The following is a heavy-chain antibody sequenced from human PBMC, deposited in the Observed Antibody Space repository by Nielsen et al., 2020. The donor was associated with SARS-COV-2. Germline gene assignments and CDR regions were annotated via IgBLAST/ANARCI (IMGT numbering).Heavy chain of an antibody. V-gene: IGHV4-39*07. Sequence: SETLSLTCTVSGGSISSSSYYWGWIRQPPGKGLEWIGSIYYSGSTYYNPSLKSRVTISVDTSKNQFSLKLSSVTAADTAVYYCARVQYDYVWGSYRTYYYYMDVWGKGTTVTVSS. D-gene: IGHD3-16*02. J-gene: IGHJ6*03. CDR1: GGSISSSSYY. CDR2: IYYSGST. CDR3: ARVQYDYVWGSYRTYYYYMDV.